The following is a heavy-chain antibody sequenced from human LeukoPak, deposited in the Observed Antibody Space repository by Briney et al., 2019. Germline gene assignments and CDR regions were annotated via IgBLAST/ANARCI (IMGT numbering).Heavy chain of an antibody. J-gene: IGHJ4*02. CDR1: GGSISSGSYY. CDR2: IYTSGST. V-gene: IGHV4-61*02. CDR3: ARDQGGIDY. D-gene: IGHD3-16*01. Sequence: SETLSLTCTVSGGSISSGSYYWSWIRQPAGKGLEWIGRIYTSGSTNYNPSLKSRVTISVDTAKNQFSLKLSSVTAADTAVYYCARDQGGIDYWGQGTLVTVSS.